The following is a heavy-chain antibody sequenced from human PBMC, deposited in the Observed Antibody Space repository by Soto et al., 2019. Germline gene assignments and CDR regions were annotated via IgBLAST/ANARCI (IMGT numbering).Heavy chain of an antibody. Sequence: KPGGSLRLSCAASGFTFSNAWMSWVRQAPGKGLEWVGRIKSKTDGGTTDYAAPVKGRFTISRDDSKNTLYLQMNSLKTEDTAVYYCTSELWSVPAANFDYWGQGTLVTVSS. V-gene: IGHV3-15*01. J-gene: IGHJ4*02. CDR3: TSELWSVPAANFDY. CDR1: GFTFSNAW. CDR2: IKSKTDGGTT. D-gene: IGHD2-2*01.